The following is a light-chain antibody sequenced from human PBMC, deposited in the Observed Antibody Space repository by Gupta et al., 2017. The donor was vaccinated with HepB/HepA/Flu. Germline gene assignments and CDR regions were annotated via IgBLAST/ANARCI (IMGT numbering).Light chain of an antibody. Sequence: QSALTQLPSVPGSPGQSVTISCTGTSSVVGGYNHVSWYQQHPGRVPKLRINDVNNRPSGVPDRFSGSKSGNTASLTISRLQAEDETDYYCCTDAGSYTWVFGGGTKLTVL. V-gene: IGLV2-11*01. CDR1: SSVVGGYNH. CDR2: DVN. J-gene: IGLJ3*02. CDR3: CTDAGSYTWV.